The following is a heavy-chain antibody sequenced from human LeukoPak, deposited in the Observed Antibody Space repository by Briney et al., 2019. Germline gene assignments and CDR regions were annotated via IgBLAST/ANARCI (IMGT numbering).Heavy chain of an antibody. V-gene: IGHV3-9*03. CDR1: GFTFDDYA. D-gene: IGHD4-23*01. CDR2: ISWNSGSI. CDR3: AKDGGPYGGIRGYFDY. Sequence: GRSLRLSCAASGFTFDDYAMHCVRQAPGKGLEWVSGISWNSGSIDYADSVKGRFTISRDNAKKFLFLQMNSLRVEDMALYYCAKDGGPYGGIRGYFDYWGQGTLFTASS. J-gene: IGHJ4*02.